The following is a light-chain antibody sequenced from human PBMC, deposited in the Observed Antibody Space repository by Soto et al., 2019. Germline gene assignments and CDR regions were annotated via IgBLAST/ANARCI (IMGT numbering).Light chain of an antibody. V-gene: IGLV1-51*02. J-gene: IGLJ1*01. CDR3: GTWDSSLSAL. CDR2: ENN. CDR1: SSNIGNNY. Sequence: QSVLPQPPSVSAAPGQKVTISCSGSSSNIGNNYVSWYQQLPGTAPKLLIYENNKRPSGIPDRFSGSKSGTSATLGITGLQTGDEADYYCGTWDSSLSALFGTGTKVTVL.